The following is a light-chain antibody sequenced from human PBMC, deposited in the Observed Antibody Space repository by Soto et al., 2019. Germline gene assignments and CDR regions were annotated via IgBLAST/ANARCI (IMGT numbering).Light chain of an antibody. CDR1: QSVSSSY. Sequence: EIVLTQSPGTLSLSPGERATLSCRASQSVSSSYLAWYQQKPGQAPRLLIYGASSRATGIPDRFSGSGSGTDLTLTISRLEAEDFAVYYCQQYGSSPKTFGQGTKVEIK. J-gene: IGKJ1*01. CDR3: QQYGSSPKT. CDR2: GAS. V-gene: IGKV3-20*01.